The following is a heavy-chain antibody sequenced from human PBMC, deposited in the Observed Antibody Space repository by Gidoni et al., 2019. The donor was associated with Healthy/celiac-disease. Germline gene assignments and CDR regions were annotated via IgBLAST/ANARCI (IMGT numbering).Heavy chain of an antibody. J-gene: IGHJ4*02. Sequence: QVQLQQWGAGLLKPSETLSLTCAVYGGSFSGYYWSWIRQPPGKGLEWIGEIKHSGSTNYNPSLKSRVTISVDTSKNQFSLKLSSVTAADTAVYYCARRYYDFWSGWYYFDYWGQGTLVTVSS. V-gene: IGHV4-34*01. CDR2: IKHSGST. CDR3: ARRYYDFWSGWYYFDY. CDR1: GGSFSGYY. D-gene: IGHD3-3*01.